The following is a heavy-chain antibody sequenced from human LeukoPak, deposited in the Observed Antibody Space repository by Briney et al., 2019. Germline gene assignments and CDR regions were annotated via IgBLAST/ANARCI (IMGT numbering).Heavy chain of an antibody. V-gene: IGHV1-18*01. D-gene: IGHD2-15*01. CDR2: ISAYNGNT. CDR1: GYTFTSYG. CDR3: ARDVFGYCSGGSCYYYYYMDV. J-gene: IGHJ6*03. Sequence: ASVKVSCKASGYTFTSYGISWVRQAPGQGLEWMGWISAYNGNTNYAQKLQGRVTMTTDTSTSTAYMELRSLRSDDTAVYYCARDVFGYCSGGSCYYYYYMDVWGKGTTVTVSS.